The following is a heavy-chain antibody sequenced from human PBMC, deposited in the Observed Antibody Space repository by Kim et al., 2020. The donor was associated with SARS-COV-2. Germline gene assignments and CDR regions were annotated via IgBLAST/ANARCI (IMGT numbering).Heavy chain of an antibody. CDR3: ARVWFGELTVDY. V-gene: IGHV4-39*01. D-gene: IGHD3-10*01. CDR1: GGSISSSSYY. Sequence: SETLSLTCTVSGGSISSSSYYWGWIRQPPGKGLEWIGNIYYSGSTYYNPALKSRVTISVDTSKNQFSLKLSSVTAADTAVYYCARVWFGELTVDYWGQGTLVTVSS. CDR2: IYYSGST. J-gene: IGHJ4*02.